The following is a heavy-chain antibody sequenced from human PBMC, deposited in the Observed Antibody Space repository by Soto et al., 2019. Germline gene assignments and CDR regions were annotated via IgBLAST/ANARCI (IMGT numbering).Heavy chain of an antibody. CDR2: FYYSGST. CDR3: AGEVVAASRYNWFDP. Sequence: SETLSLTCTVSGGSISSGDYYWSWIRQPPGKGLEWIGYFYYSGSTYYNPSLKSRVTISVDTSKNQFSLKLSSVTAADTAVYYCAGEVVAASRYNWFDPWGQGTLVTVSS. CDR1: GGSISSGDYY. V-gene: IGHV4-30-4*01. J-gene: IGHJ5*02. D-gene: IGHD2-15*01.